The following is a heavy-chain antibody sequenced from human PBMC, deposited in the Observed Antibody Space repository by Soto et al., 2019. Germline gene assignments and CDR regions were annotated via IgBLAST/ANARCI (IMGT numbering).Heavy chain of an antibody. Sequence: GGSLRLSCVASGFTIRSNAMYWVRQAPGKGLEWVSGISERGDTTHYAESVKGRFTISRDTSKNTLYLQLNTLRADDTAVYYCATDKPGTTSFAYWGQGTLVPVSS. J-gene: IGHJ4*02. V-gene: IGHV3-23*01. CDR1: GFTIRSNA. CDR2: ISERGDTT. CDR3: ATDKPGTTSFAY. D-gene: IGHD1-1*01.